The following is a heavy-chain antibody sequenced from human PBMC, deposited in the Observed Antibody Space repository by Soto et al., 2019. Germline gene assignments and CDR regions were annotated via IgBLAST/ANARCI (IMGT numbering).Heavy chain of an antibody. V-gene: IGHV4-39*01. CDR2: IYYSGST. CDR1: GGSISSSSYY. CDR3: ARLSGFVVVVAANFYFDY. J-gene: IGHJ4*02. D-gene: IGHD2-15*01. Sequence: SETLSLTCTVSGGSISSSSYYWGWIRQPPGKGLEWIGSIYYSGSTYYNPSLKSRVTISVDTSKNQFSLKLSSVTAADTAVYYCARLSGFVVVVAANFYFDYWGQGTLVTVSS.